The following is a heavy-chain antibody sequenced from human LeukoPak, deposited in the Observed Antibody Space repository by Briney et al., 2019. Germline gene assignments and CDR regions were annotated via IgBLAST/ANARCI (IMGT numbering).Heavy chain of an antibody. Sequence: GGSLRLSCAASGFPFNAYWMTWVRQAPGKGLEWVANIRQDGDTKYYVDSVKGRFTISRDNAKNSLYLQMNSLRAEDTAVYYCARREYGMDVWGQGTTVTVSS. CDR3: ARREYGMDV. CDR2: IRQDGDTK. V-gene: IGHV3-7*03. D-gene: IGHD1-26*01. CDR1: GFPFNAYW. J-gene: IGHJ6*02.